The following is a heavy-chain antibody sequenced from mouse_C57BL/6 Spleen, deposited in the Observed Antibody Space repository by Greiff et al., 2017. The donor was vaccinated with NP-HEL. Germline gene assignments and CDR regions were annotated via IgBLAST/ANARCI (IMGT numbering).Heavy chain of an antibody. CDR1: GYTFTSYW. CDR2: IDPSDSYT. CDR3: ARRNDYDYYAMDY. V-gene: IGHV1-59*01. Sequence: QVQLQQPGAELVRPGTSVQLSCKASGYTFTSYWMHWVKQRPGQGLEWIGVIDPSDSYTNYNQKFKGKATLTVDTSSITAYMQLSSLTSEDSAVYYCARRNDYDYYAMDYWGQGTSVTVSS. J-gene: IGHJ4*01. D-gene: IGHD2-4*01.